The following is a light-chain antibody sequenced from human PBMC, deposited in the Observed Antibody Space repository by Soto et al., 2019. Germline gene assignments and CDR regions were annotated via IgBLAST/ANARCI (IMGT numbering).Light chain of an antibody. V-gene: IGKV1-27*01. J-gene: IGKJ1*01. Sequence: DIQMTQSPPSLSASVGDRVTITCRASQDISNYLAWYQQKPGKVPKVLIYAASTLHSGVPSRFSGSGSGTDFTLTISSLQPEYVGTDYCQQYTIATWPSGQGTKVGI. CDR2: AAS. CDR3: QQYTIATWP. CDR1: QDISNY.